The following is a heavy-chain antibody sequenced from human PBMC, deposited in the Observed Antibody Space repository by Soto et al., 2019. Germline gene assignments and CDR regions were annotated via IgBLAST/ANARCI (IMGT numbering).Heavy chain of an antibody. V-gene: IGHV3-7*03. CDR1: GLTFSSYW. J-gene: IGHJ5*02. CDR2: IKPDGSEK. CDR3: DRSFTTLGVATLSADNRFDT. Sequence: EGQLVESGGGLVQPGGSLRLSCEASGLTFSSYWMTWVRQAPGKGLGWVADIKPDGSEKYYVDSVEGRFTISRDNAKKSIYQDMNRLRVNDTAVYYFDRSFTTLGVATLSADNRFDTWGQGTPVTVSS. D-gene: IGHD3-3*01.